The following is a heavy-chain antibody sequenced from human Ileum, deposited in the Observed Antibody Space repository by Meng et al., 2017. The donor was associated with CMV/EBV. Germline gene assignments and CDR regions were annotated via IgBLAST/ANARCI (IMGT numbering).Heavy chain of an antibody. CDR2: IKPNSGGT. V-gene: IGHV1-2*02. D-gene: IGHD2-2*01. Sequence: TDYHVHWVRKDPGQGVEWKGWIKPNSGGTNDAKKFQGRVTRNRDTSISTAYMELSSLKSDDTALYYCESCPHNCRSTNCYSSWFDPWGQGTLVTVSS. J-gene: IGHJ5*02. CDR1: TDYH. CDR3: ESCPHNCRSTNCYSSWFDP.